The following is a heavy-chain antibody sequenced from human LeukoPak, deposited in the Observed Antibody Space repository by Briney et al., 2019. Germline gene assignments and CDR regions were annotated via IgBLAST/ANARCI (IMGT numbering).Heavy chain of an antibody. J-gene: IGHJ5*02. CDR2: MNYGGST. V-gene: IGHV4-39*01. CDR1: GGSISSSTYY. Sequence: SETLSLTCTVSGGSISSSTYYWAWIRQPPGKGLEWIGSMNYGGSTYYNPSLKSRVTISVDKSKNQVSLKLSSVTAADTAVYYCAPLPAAMKGHGWFDPWGQGTLVTVSS. D-gene: IGHD2-2*01. CDR3: APLPAAMKGHGWFDP.